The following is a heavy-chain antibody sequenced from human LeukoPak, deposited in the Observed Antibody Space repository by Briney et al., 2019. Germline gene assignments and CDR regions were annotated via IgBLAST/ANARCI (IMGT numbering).Heavy chain of an antibody. D-gene: IGHD6-13*01. J-gene: IGHJ4*02. CDR3: ARHDSSSWSPSDY. V-gene: IGHV5-51*01. CDR2: IFPGDSDT. CDR1: GYSFTSYW. Sequence: GESLKISCKGSGYSFTSYWIGWVRQMPGKGLEWMGIIFPGDSDTRYSPSFQGQVTFSADKSINTAYLQWSSLRASDTAMYYCARHDSSSWSPSDYWGQGTLVTVSS.